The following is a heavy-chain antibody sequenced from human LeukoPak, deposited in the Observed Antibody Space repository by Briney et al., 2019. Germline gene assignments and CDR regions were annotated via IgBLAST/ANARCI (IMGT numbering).Heavy chain of an antibody. Sequence: SGTLSLTCTVSGGSTSSSSYYWGWIRQPPGKGLEWIGSIYYSGSTYYNPSLKSRVTISVDTSKNQFSLKLSSVTAANTAVYYCASRYCSSTSCYMFDYWGQGTLVTVSS. V-gene: IGHV4-39*01. CDR2: IYYSGST. CDR1: GGSTSSSSYY. CDR3: ASRYCSSTSCYMFDY. J-gene: IGHJ4*02. D-gene: IGHD2-2*02.